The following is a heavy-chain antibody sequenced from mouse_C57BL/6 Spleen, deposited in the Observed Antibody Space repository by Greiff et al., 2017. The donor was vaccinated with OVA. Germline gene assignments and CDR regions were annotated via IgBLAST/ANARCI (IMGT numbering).Heavy chain of an antibody. D-gene: IGHD2-1*01. J-gene: IGHJ4*01. Sequence: QVQLKESGAELVRPGTSVKVSCKASGYAFTNYLIEWVKQRPGQGLEWIGVINPGSGGTNYNEKFKGKATLTADKSSSTAYMQLSSLTSEDSAVYFCARDGNYVYALDYWGQGTSVTVSS. CDR2: INPGSGGT. CDR1: GYAFTNYL. CDR3: ARDGNYVYALDY. V-gene: IGHV1-54*01.